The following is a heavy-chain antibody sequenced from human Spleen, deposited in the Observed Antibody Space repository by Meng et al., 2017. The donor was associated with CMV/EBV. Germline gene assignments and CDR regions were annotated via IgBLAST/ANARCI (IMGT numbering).Heavy chain of an antibody. J-gene: IGHJ4*02. CDR1: GGSISSRSSY. CDR3: ARVDGYYDSSGIYYFDY. Sequence: SETLSLTCTVSGGSISSRSSYWGWIRQSPGKGLEWIGSIYYSGSTYYNPSLKSRVTISIDTSKNQFSLKLSSVTAADTAVYYCARVDGYYDSSGIYYFDYWGQGTLVTVSS. D-gene: IGHD3-22*01. V-gene: IGHV4-39*07. CDR2: IYYSGST.